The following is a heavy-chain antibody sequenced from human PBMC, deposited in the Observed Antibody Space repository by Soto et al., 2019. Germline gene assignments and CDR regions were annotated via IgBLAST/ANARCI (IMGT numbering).Heavy chain of an antibody. Sequence: QMQLVESGGGVVQPGRSLRLSCAASGFTFSSYAMHWVRQAPGKGLEWVAVIWYDGSNKYYVDSVKGRFTISRDNSKNPLYLQMNSLRAEDTAVYYCARDDITVTAEGVFDYWGQGTLVTVSS. V-gene: IGHV3-33*01. J-gene: IGHJ4*02. CDR3: ARDDITVTAEGVFDY. CDR1: GFTFSSYA. D-gene: IGHD2-21*02. CDR2: IWYDGSNK.